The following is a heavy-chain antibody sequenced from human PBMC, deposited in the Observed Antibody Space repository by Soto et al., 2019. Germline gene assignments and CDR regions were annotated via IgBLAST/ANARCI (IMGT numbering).Heavy chain of an antibody. D-gene: IGHD2-8*01. CDR1: GFTFSSYA. CDR3: ARAQPYCTNGVCTPYYYYYGMDV. CDR2: ISGSGGST. Sequence: GGSLRLSCAASGFTFSSYAMSWVRQAPGKGLEWVSAISGSGGSTYYADSVKGRFTISRDNSKNTLYLQMNSLRAEDTAVYYCARAQPYCTNGVCTPYYYYYGMDVWGQGTTVTVSS. J-gene: IGHJ6*02. V-gene: IGHV3-23*01.